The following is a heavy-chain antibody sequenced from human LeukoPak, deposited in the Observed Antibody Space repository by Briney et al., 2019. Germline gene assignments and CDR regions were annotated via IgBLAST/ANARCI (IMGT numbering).Heavy chain of an antibody. CDR1: GFTFDDYG. V-gene: IGHV3-20*04. J-gene: IGHJ4*02. CDR3: ARAVAVAVVRYYFDY. Sequence: GGSLRLSCAASGFTFDDYGMSWVRQAPGKGLEWVSGINWNGGSTGYADSVKGRFIISRDNAKNSLYLQMNSLRAEDTALYYCARAVAVAVVRYYFDYWGQGTLVTVSS. CDR2: INWNGGST. D-gene: IGHD2-15*01.